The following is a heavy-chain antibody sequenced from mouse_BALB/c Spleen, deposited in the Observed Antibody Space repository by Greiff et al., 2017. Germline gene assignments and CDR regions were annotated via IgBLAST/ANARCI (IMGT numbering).Heavy chain of an antibody. J-gene: IGHJ4*01. CDR1: GYSFTGYN. V-gene: IGHV1-39*01. D-gene: IGHD2-4*01. CDR2: IDPYYGGT. Sequence: EVKLQESGPELEKPGASVKISCKASGYSFTGYNMNWVKQSNGKSLEWIGNIDPYYGGTSYNQKFKGKATLTVDKSASTAYMQLKSLTSEDSAVYYCARRRDYDYDYAMDYWGQGTSVTVSS. CDR3: ARRRDYDYDYAMDY.